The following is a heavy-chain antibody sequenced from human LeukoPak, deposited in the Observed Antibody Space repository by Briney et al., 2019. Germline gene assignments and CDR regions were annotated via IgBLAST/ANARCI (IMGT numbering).Heavy chain of an antibody. CDR2: IKAGNGDT. CDR3: ARDDCGDTCYPGGY. CDR1: GYIFTKYV. Sequence: ASAKVSCKASGYIFTKYVVHWVRQAPGQRPEWMGWIKAGNGDTKYSQNFQGRLTITRDTSASTVYMELSSLTSEDTALYYCARDDCGDTCYPGGYWGQGTLVTVSS. J-gene: IGHJ4*02. V-gene: IGHV1-3*01. D-gene: IGHD2-21*01.